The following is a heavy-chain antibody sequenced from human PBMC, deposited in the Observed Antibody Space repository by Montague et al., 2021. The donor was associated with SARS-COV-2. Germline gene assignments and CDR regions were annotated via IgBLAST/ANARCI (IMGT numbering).Heavy chain of an antibody. V-gene: IGHV4-59*12. Sequence: SETLSLTCSVSGGSINSYYWGWVRQPPGKGLEWIGYIYYSGSVTTSYNPSLKSRVSISVDTSENQFSLKLTSVTAADTAVYYCAREGGGEVFARFMYWYFDVWGRGTLVTVSS. CDR3: AREGGGEVFARFMYWYFDV. CDR1: GGSINSYY. J-gene: IGHJ2*01. D-gene: IGHD2-21*01. CDR2: IYYSGSVTT.